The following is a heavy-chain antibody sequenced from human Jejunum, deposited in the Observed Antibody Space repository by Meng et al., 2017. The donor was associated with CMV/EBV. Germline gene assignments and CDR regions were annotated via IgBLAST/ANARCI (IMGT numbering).Heavy chain of an antibody. CDR3: VRDAGWFHFDY. J-gene: IGHJ4*02. Sequence: CAASGFSFSTYGRTWVRQAPGKGLEWLDNIKEDGGQKNYVDSLKGRFTISRDNAKNSLHLQMNTLRADDTAVHYCVRDAGWFHFDYWGQGTLVTVSS. CDR2: IKEDGGQK. D-gene: IGHD2-15*01. V-gene: IGHV3-7*01. CDR1: GFSFSTYG.